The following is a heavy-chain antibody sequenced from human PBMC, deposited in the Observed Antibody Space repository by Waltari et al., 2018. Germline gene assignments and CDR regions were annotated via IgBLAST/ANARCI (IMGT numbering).Heavy chain of an antibody. CDR1: GYTFTGYY. D-gene: IGHD3-9*01. J-gene: IGHJ6*02. CDR2: IWYDGSNK. V-gene: IGHV3-33*01. Sequence: QVQLVQSGAEVKKPGASVKVSCKASGYTFTGYYMHWVRQAPGKGLEWVAVIWYDGSNKYYADSVKGRFTISRDNSKNTLYLQMNSLRAEDTAVYYCARDPAVLRYFDWLHYGMDVWDQGP. CDR3: ARDPAVLRYFDWLHYGMDV.